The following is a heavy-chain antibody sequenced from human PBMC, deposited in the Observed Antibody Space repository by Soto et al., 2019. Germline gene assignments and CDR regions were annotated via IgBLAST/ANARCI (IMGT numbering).Heavy chain of an antibody. Sequence: QVQLVQSGAEVKKPGSSVKVSCKASGGTFSSYTISWVRQAPGQGLEWMGRIIPILGIANYAQKFQGRVQITGDKSRSTADMELSSLSSEDTAVYYCATGGYGGSLFDYWGQGTLVTVSS. CDR1: GGTFSSYT. CDR2: IIPILGIA. J-gene: IGHJ4*02. CDR3: ATGGYGGSLFDY. D-gene: IGHD1-26*01. V-gene: IGHV1-69*02.